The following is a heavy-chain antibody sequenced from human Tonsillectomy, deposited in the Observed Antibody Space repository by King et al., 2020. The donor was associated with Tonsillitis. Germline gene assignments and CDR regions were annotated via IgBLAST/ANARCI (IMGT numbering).Heavy chain of an antibody. CDR3: ARGEYYDWFDP. V-gene: IGHV4-34*01. D-gene: IGHD2/OR15-2a*01. CDR2: INHSGST. J-gene: IGHJ5*02. Sequence: VQLQQWGAGLLKPSETLSLTCAVYGGSFSGYYWSWIRQPPGKGLEWIGEINHSGSTNYNPSLKSRVTVSVDTSKNQFSLKLSSVTAADTAVYYCARGEYYDWFDPWGQGTLVTVSA. CDR1: GGSFSGYY.